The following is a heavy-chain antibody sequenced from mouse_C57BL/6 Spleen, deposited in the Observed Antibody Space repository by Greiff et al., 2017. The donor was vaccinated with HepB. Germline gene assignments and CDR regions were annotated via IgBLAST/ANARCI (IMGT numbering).Heavy chain of an antibody. D-gene: IGHD2-1*01. CDR1: GYTFTSYW. CDR2: IYPGSGST. J-gene: IGHJ2*01. V-gene: IGHV1-55*01. Sequence: QVQLKESGAELVKPGASVKMSCKASGYTFTSYWITWVKQRPGQGLEWIGDIYPGSGSTNYNEKFKSKATLTVDTSSSTAYMQLSSLTSEDSAVYYCAADYGKIWGQGTTLTVSS. CDR3: AADYGKI.